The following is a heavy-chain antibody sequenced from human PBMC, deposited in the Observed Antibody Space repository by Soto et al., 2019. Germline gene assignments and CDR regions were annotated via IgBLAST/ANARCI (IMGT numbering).Heavy chain of an antibody. D-gene: IGHD2-2*03. CDR3: ARDGSGGQSDY. J-gene: IGHJ4*02. V-gene: IGHV3-23*01. CDR2: ISGSGGST. CDR1: GFTFSSYA. Sequence: GGSLRLSCAASGFTFSSYARSWVRQAPGKGLEWVSAISGSGGSTYYADSVKGRFTISRDNSKNTLYLQMNSLRAEDTAVYYCARDGSGGQSDYWGQGTRVTVSS.